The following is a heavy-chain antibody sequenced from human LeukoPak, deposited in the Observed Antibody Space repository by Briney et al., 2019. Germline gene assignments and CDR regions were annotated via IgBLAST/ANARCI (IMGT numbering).Heavy chain of an antibody. CDR3: ARRPTYYYDSSYYMDV. J-gene: IGHJ6*03. V-gene: IGHV4-39*01. D-gene: IGHD3-22*01. CDR1: GGSISSSSYY. Sequence: SETLSLTCTVSGGSISSSSYYWGWIRQPPGKGLEWLGSIYYSGSTYYNPSLKSRVTISVDTSKNQFSLKLSSVTAADTAVYYCARRPTYYYDSSYYMDVWGKGTTVTVSS. CDR2: IYYSGST.